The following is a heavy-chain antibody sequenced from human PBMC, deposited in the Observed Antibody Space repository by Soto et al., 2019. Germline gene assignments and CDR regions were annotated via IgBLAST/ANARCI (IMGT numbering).Heavy chain of an antibody. V-gene: IGHV1-69*01. D-gene: IGHD2-21*02. CDR1: GGTFSSYS. J-gene: IGHJ4*02. Sequence: QVQLVQSGAEVKKPGSSVKVSCKASGGTFSSYSINWVRQAPGQGLEWMGEIIPIFGTANYAQKFQGRVTITADEATTTAYVVLSSIRSEDTVVYFWAGDCGGHSGGIEYWGQGTLVTVSS. CDR2: IIPIFGTA. CDR3: AGDCGGHSGGIEY.